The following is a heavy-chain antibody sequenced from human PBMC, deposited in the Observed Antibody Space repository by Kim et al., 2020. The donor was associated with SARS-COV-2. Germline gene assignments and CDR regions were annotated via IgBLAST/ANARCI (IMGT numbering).Heavy chain of an antibody. D-gene: IGHD6-13*01. CDR3: AKDQEQQLVRGDLDY. Sequence: DAVKGRVTISRDNSKNTLYLQMNSLRAEDTAVYYCAKDQEQQLVRGDLDYWGQGTLVTVSS. V-gene: IGHV3-30*02. J-gene: IGHJ4*02.